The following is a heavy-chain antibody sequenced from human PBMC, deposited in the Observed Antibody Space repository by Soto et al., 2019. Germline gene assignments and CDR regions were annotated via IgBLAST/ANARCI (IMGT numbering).Heavy chain of an antibody. D-gene: IGHD2-15*01. Sequence: QVQLVQSGAEVKRPGASLKVSCKASGYTFTTYGFNWVRQAPGQGLEWMGWISPYNGDTNYAQHFQGRVTLTTDTSTSTAYMELRTLTSDDTAVYYCARTPRAQMIVLEAATRFDYWGQGTLVTVSS. CDR3: ARTPRAQMIVLEAATRFDY. CDR2: ISPYNGDT. J-gene: IGHJ4*02. CDR1: GYTFTTYG. V-gene: IGHV1-18*04.